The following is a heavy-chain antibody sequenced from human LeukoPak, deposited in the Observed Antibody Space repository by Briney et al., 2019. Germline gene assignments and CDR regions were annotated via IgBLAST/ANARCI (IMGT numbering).Heavy chain of an antibody. V-gene: IGHV4-30-2*01. CDR3: ARGFYGAGSHFDY. J-gene: IGHJ4*02. CDR1: GGSISSGDFP. D-gene: IGHD3-10*01. Sequence: TLSLTCAVSGGSISSGDFPWCWIRQPPGKGLEWIGYIFHTGHTSYNPSLKSRVTISVDMSKNQLSLRLTSVTAADTAVYYCARGFYGAGSHFDYWGQGTLVTVSS. CDR2: IFHTGHT.